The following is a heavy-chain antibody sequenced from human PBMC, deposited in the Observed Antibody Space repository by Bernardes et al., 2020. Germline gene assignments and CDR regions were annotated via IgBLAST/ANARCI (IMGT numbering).Heavy chain of an antibody. CDR2: IYPGDSDT. D-gene: IGHD3-16*01. CDR3: ARRVGTYTRNAFDM. V-gene: IGHV5-51*01. Sequence: GESLKISCKTSGYNFISNWIGWVRQMPGKGLEWMAIIYPGDSDTRYSPSFQGQVTISADKSISTAYLQWSSLKASDTAMYYCARRVGTYTRNAFDMWGQGTMVTVSS. CDR1: GYNFISNW. J-gene: IGHJ3*02.